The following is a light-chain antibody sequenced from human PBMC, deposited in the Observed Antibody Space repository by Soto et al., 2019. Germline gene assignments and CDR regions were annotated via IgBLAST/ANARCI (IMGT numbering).Light chain of an antibody. CDR2: DAS. CDR1: QSVSSY. J-gene: IGKJ5*01. V-gene: IGKV3-11*01. CDR3: QQANSFPPIT. Sequence: IVLTQSPATLSLSPGERATLSCRASQSVSSYLAWYQQKPSQAPRLLIYDASNRATGIPARFSGSGSGTDFTLTISSLQPEDFATYYCQQANSFPPITFGQGTRLEIK.